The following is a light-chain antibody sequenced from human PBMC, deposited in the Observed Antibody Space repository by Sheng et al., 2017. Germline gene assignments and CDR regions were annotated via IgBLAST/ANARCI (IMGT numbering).Light chain of an antibody. V-gene: IGKV3-11*01. CDR3: QQRSNWPPHT. CDR2: DTS. Sequence: EIVLTQSPATLSLSPGDTATLSCRASQSVSSYLAWYQQKPAQAPRLLIYDTSTRATGTPARFSGSRSGTDFTLTITYVEPEDFAIYFCQQRSNWPPHTFGQGTKLELK. CDR1: QSVSSY. J-gene: IGKJ2*01.